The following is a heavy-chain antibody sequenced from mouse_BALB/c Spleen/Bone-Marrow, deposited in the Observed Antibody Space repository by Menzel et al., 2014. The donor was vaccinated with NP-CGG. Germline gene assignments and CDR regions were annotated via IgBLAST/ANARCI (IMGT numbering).Heavy chain of an antibody. J-gene: IGHJ3*01. CDR2: IEPPNGNT. V-gene: IGHV14-3*02. Sequence: VHVKQSGAERVKSGASVKLSCTASGFNIIDHYMRRDKQRPEQSLERIGRIEPPNGNTKYDPKFQGKAPISAHPSSNTSSLHLHSLTSEAPEVDYCARSCRFGSSFAFWVLRTLVT. CDR3: ARSCRFGSSFAF. D-gene: IGHD6-1*01. CDR1: GFNIIDHY.